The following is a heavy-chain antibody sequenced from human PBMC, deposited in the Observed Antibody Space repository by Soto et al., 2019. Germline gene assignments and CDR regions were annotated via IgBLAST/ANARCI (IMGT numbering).Heavy chain of an antibody. D-gene: IGHD6-19*01. CDR2: IGQDGNGK. J-gene: IGHJ4*02. CDR3: ARGQGWADY. V-gene: IGHV3-7*01. CDR1: GFSISPNW. Sequence: EVQLVESGGDLVQPGGSLRLSGIASGFSISPNWMSWVRQAPGRGPEWVANIGQDGNGKNYVDSVKGRFTISRDNANNSLFLQMNSLRVEDTAVYYCARGQGWADYWGQGTPVTVSS.